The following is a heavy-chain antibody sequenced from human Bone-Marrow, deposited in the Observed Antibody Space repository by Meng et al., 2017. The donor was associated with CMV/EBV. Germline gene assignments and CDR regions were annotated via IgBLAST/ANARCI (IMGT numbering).Heavy chain of an antibody. CDR2: ISWNSGSI. CDR3: TKGDSSGSYHNVGYYGMDV. V-gene: IGHV3-9*01. J-gene: IGHJ6*02. D-gene: IGHD3-10*01. CDR1: GFTFDDYA. Sequence: SLKISCAASGFTFDDYALHGVRQAPGKGLEWVSSISWNSGSIGYADSVKGRFIIFRDNAKNSLFLQMNSLRAEDTALYYCTKGDSSGSYHNVGYYGMDVWGQGTTVTVSS.